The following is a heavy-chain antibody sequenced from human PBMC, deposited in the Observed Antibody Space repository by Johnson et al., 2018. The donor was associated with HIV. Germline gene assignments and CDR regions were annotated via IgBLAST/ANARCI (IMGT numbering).Heavy chain of an antibody. J-gene: IGHJ3*01. Sequence: VQLVESGGGWVKPGGSLRLSCAASGFSFSDYYMSWVRQGPGKGLEWVSAITVSGDNTYYADSVKGRFTISRDNSKNTLYLQMNSLRAEDTAVYYCARVSDSDSNWGQGTMVTVSS. CDR2: ITVSGDNT. D-gene: IGHD3-22*01. CDR3: ARVSDSDSN. V-gene: IGHV3-66*02. CDR1: GFSFSDYY.